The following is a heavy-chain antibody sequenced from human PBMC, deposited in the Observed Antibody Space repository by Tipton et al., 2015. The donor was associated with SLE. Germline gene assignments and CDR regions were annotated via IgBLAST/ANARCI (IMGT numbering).Heavy chain of an antibody. CDR1: GGSFSGYY. CDR3: ARDQRWIQLWYHDAFDI. J-gene: IGHJ3*02. D-gene: IGHD5-18*01. V-gene: IGHV4-34*01. CDR2: INHSGST. Sequence: TLFLTCAVYGGSFSGYYWSWIRQPPGKGLEWIGEINHSGSTNYNPSLKSRVTISVDTSKNQFSLKLSSVTAADTAVYYCARDQRWIQLWYHDAFDIWGQGTMVTVSS.